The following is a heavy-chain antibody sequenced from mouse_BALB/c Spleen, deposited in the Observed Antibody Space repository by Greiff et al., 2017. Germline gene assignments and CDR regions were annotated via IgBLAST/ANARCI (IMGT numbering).Heavy chain of an antibody. CDR2: IYPGNSDT. D-gene: IGHD2-14*01. Sequence: EVQLQQSGTVLARPGASVKMSCKASGYTFTSYWMHWVNQRPGQGLEWIGAIYPGNSDTSYNQKFKGKAKLTAVTSTSTAYMELSSLTNEDSAVYYCTRSGEVRQDYAMDYWGQGTSVTVSS. V-gene: IGHV1-5*01. J-gene: IGHJ4*01. CDR3: TRSGEVRQDYAMDY. CDR1: GYTFTSYW.